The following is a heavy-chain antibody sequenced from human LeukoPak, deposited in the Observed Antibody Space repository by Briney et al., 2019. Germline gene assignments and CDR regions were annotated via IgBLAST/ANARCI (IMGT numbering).Heavy chain of an antibody. CDR1: GYMFTVYY. J-gene: IGHJ4*02. Sequence: GASVKVSCKTSGYMFTVYYLHWVRQAPGQGLEWMGMISPTGGTTRFSQKYQGRITMTRDMSTSTVYMDLSSLRSEDTAVYYCAREMRSSKALDYWGQGTLVTVSS. D-gene: IGHD2/OR15-2a*01. CDR2: ISPTGGTT. V-gene: IGHV1-46*01. CDR3: AREMRSSKALDY.